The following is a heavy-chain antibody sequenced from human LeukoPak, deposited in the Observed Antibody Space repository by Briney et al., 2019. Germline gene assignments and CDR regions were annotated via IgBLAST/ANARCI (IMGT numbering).Heavy chain of an antibody. CDR3: TTPGDSGWYNH. Sequence: GGSLRLSCAASGFTFSSYAMSWVRQAPGKGLEWVSVISRNGAHPYYIDSVRDRFTVSRDNSKNIMYLQMNSLRAEDAALYYCTTPGDSGWYNHWGQGTLVTVSS. CDR1: GFTFSSYA. V-gene: IGHV3-23*01. CDR2: ISRNGAHP. J-gene: IGHJ4*02. D-gene: IGHD6-19*01.